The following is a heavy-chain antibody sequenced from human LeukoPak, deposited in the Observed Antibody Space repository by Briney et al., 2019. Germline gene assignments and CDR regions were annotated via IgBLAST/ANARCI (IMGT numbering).Heavy chain of an antibody. J-gene: IGHJ4*02. V-gene: IGHV3-48*03. D-gene: IGHD4-17*01. Sequence: GGSLRLSCAASGFTFSSYEMNWVRQAPGKGLEWLSYISSSGTTIKYADSVKGRFTISRDNAKNSLYLQVNSLRAEDTAVYYCARIMITVTTSDYWGQGTLVTVS. CDR2: ISSSGTTI. CDR1: GFTFSSYE. CDR3: ARIMITVTTSDY.